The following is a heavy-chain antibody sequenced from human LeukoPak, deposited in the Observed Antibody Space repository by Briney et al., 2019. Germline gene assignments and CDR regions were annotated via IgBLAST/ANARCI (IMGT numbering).Heavy chain of an antibody. Sequence: GGSLRLSCAASGFGFSNYWMSWVRQAPGKGLEWVAYIKVDGSDKYYLDSVEGRFTVSRDNAKNSLYLQMNRLRAEDTAVYFCTTIGGLGTDDYWGQGTLVTVSS. CDR1: GFGFSNYW. D-gene: IGHD7-27*01. CDR2: IKVDGSDK. V-gene: IGHV3-7*01. CDR3: TTIGGLGTDDY. J-gene: IGHJ4*02.